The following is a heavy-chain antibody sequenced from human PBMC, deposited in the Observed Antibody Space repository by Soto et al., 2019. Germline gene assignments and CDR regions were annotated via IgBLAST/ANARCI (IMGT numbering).Heavy chain of an antibody. CDR3: AGTFKVLYPGGFYYGMDV. Sequence: SETLSLTCTVSGGSISSYYWSRIRQPPGNGLEWIGEINHSGSTNYNPSLKSRVTISVDTSKNQFSLKLSSVTAADTAVYYCAGTFKVLYPGGFYYGMDVWGQGTTVTVSS. D-gene: IGHD3-10*01. CDR2: INHSGST. CDR1: GGSISSYY. J-gene: IGHJ6*02. V-gene: IGHV4-34*01.